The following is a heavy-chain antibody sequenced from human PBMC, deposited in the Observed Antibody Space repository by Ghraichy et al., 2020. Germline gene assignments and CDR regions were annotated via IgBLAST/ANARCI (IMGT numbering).Heavy chain of an antibody. V-gene: IGHV3-21*01. J-gene: IGHJ4*02. CDR2: ISSSRNYI. D-gene: IGHD2-15*01. Sequence: GGSLRLSCAASGFTFSTYSMNWVRQAPGKGLKWVSSISSSRNYIYYADSVKGRFTISRDNAENSLYLQMNSLRGEDTAVYYCARPPRGYCSGGSCYFDYWGQGTLVTVSS. CDR3: ARPPRGYCSGGSCYFDY. CDR1: GFTFSTYS.